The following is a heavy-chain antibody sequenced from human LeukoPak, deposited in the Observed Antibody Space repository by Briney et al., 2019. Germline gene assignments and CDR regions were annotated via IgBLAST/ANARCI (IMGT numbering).Heavy chain of an antibody. CDR2: IYYSGST. CDR3: ARGAKKGQLVPDY. CDR1: GGSISSYY. Sequence: SETLSLACTVSGGSISSYYWSWIRQPPGKGLEWIGYIYYSGSTNYNPSLKSRVTISVDTSKNQFSLKLSSVTAADTAVYYCARGAKKGQLVPDYWGQGNLVTVSS. D-gene: IGHD6-6*01. V-gene: IGHV4-59*01. J-gene: IGHJ4*02.